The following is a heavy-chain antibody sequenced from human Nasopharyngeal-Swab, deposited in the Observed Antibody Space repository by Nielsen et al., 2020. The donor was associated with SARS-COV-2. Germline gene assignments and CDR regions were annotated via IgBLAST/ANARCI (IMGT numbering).Heavy chain of an antibody. CDR3: ARDDYGDYGYFGH. V-gene: IGHV1-2*02. CDR2: INPHSRGT. Sequence: WVRQAPGQGLEWMGWINPHSRGTKYAQKFQGRVTMTSDTSINTAYMELRRLRSDDPAVYYCARDDYGDYGYFGHWGQGTLVTVSS. D-gene: IGHD4-17*01. J-gene: IGHJ4*02.